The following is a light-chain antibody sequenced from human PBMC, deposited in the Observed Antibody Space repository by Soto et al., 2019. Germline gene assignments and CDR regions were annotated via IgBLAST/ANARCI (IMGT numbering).Light chain of an antibody. CDR2: GAS. V-gene: IGKV3D-20*02. Sequence: EIVLTQSPGTLSLSPGERATLSCRASQSVTSNYLAWYQQKPGQAPRLLIYGASNRATGIPDRFSGSGSETDFTLTISSLEPEDFAVYYCQQRRTFGQGTKVDIK. CDR3: QQRRT. J-gene: IGKJ1*01. CDR1: QSVTSNY.